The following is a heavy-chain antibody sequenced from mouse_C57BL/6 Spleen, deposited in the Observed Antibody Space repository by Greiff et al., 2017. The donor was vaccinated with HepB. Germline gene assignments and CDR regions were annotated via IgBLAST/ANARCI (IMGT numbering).Heavy chain of an antibody. CDR3: APIYYGSSYPFNV. CDR1: GYTFTSYT. V-gene: IGHV1-4*01. D-gene: IGHD1-1*01. Sequence: QVQLKESGAELARPGASVKMSCKASGYTFTSYTMHWVKQRPGQGLEWIGYINPSSGYTKYNQKFKDKATLTADKSSSTAYMQLSSLTSEDSAVYYCAPIYYGSSYPFNVWGTGTTVTVSS. J-gene: IGHJ1*03. CDR2: INPSSGYT.